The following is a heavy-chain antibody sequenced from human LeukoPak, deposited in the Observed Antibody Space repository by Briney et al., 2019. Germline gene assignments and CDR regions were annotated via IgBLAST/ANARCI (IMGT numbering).Heavy chain of an antibody. J-gene: IGHJ4*02. CDR2: IYTSGST. CDR3: ARADSSSWYRGYYFDY. CDR1: GGSISSGSYY. V-gene: IGHV4-61*02. Sequence: PSQTLSLTCTVSGGSISSGSYYWSWIRQPAGKGLEWIGRIYTSGSTNYNPSPKSRVTISVDTSKNQFSLKLSSVTAADTAVYYCARADSSSWYRGYYFDYWGQGTLVTVSS. D-gene: IGHD6-13*01.